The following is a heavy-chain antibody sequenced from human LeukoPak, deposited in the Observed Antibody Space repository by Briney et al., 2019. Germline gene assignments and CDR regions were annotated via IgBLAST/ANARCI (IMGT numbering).Heavy chain of an antibody. CDR3: ARGADSSGYYYYYMDV. J-gene: IGHJ6*03. V-gene: IGHV4-4*07. CDR1: GGSISSYY. D-gene: IGHD6-19*01. CDR2: IYTSGST. Sequence: SETLSLTCTVSGGSISSYYWSWIRQPAGKGLEWIGRIYTSGSTNYNPSLKSRVTMSVDTSKNQFSLKLSSVTAADTAVYYCARGADSSGYYYYYMDVWGKGTTVTVSS.